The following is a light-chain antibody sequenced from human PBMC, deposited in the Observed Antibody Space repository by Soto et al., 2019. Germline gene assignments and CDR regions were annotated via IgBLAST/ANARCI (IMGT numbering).Light chain of an antibody. J-gene: IGLJ1*01. CDR3: LSYAGSTNYV. CDR1: STDFVGYNR. CDR2: EVS. V-gene: IGLV2-8*01. Sequence: QSALAQPPSVSGSPGQSVTISCTGTSTDFVGYNRVSWYQQPPGTAPKLMIYEVSKRPSGVPDRFSGSKSGNTASLTVSGLQAEDEADYFCLSYAGSTNYVFGTGTKVTVL.